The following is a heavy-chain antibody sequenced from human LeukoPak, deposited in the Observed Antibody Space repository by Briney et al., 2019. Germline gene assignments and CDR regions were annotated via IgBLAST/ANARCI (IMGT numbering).Heavy chain of an antibody. CDR1: GFTFSNYA. D-gene: IGHD3-22*01. CDR2: ISGSGGYT. Sequence: GGSLRLSCVASGFTFSNYAVAWVRQAPGNGLEWVSSISGSGGYTYYADSVKGRFTISRDNSKNTLYLQMNSLRAEDTAVYFCAKHSAEYYYDTGGFPTDWGQGSLVTVSS. CDR3: AKHSAEYYYDTGGFPTD. V-gene: IGHV3-23*01. J-gene: IGHJ4*02.